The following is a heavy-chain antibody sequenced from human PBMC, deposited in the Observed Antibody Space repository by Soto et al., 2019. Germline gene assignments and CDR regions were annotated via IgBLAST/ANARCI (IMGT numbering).Heavy chain of an antibody. CDR3: AKGLSSGWYLPFDP. CDR2: ISGSGGST. CDR1: GFTFSTYA. D-gene: IGHD6-19*01. J-gene: IGHJ5*02. Sequence: GGSLRHSCAASGFTFSTYAMIWVRQAPGKGLEWVSAISGSGGSTFHADSVKGRFTISRDNSKNTLYLQMNSLRAEDTAVYYCAKGLSSGWYLPFDPWGQGT. V-gene: IGHV3-23*01.